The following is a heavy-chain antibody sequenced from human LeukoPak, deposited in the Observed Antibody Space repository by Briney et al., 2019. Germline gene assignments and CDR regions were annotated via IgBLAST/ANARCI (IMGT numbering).Heavy chain of an antibody. CDR1: GYSFSSYW. V-gene: IGHV5-51*01. D-gene: IGHD6-6*01. CDR2: IHPGNFET. CDR3: ARRLSSIAASAASDY. J-gene: IGHJ4*02. Sequence: PGESLKISCKGSGYSFSSYWIAWVRQMPGKGLEWMGIIHPGNFETTYNPSFRGQVTMSADKSISTAYLQWSSLEASDTAMYYCARRLSSIAASAASDYWGQGTLVTVSS.